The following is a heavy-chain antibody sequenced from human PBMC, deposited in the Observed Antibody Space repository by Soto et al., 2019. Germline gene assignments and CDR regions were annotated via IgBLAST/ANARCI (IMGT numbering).Heavy chain of an antibody. J-gene: IGHJ3*01. CDR2: MYYGGTT. D-gene: IGHD6-13*01. CDR3: AREAAGFDL. Sequence: EMQLVETGGGLIQPGGSLRLSCAASGFTVSSDHMSWVRQAPGKGLEWISVMYYGGTTYYADSVQGRFTISRDSSTNNLYLQMTDLRADDTAVYYCAREAAGFDLWGQGTMVTVSS. CDR1: GFTVSSDH. V-gene: IGHV3-53*02.